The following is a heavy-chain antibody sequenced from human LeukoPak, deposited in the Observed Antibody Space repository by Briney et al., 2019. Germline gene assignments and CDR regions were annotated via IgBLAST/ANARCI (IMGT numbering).Heavy chain of an antibody. D-gene: IGHD3-10*01. CDR2: ISAYNGNT. V-gene: IGHV1-18*01. Sequence: ASVTVSCKASGYTFSNYGVSWLRQAPGQGLECMGWISAYNGNTKYVEKFQGRVTMTRDTTTSTAYMELSSLTSADTAVYYCASWLRGVIGAFDIWGQGTMVTVSA. CDR1: GYTFSNYG. CDR3: ASWLRGVIGAFDI. J-gene: IGHJ3*02.